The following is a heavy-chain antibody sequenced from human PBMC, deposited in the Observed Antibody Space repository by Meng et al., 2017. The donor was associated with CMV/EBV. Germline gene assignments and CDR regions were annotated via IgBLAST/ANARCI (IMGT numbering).Heavy chain of an antibody. J-gene: IGHJ4*02. Sequence: HASGPGLVKPSQTLSLTCTVSGGSSSSGDYYWSWIRQPPGKGLEWIGYIYYSGSTYYNPSLKSRVTISVDTSKNQFSLKLSSVTAADTAVYYCARDNRRGGVDYWGQGTLVTVSS. CDR3: ARDNRRGGVDY. D-gene: IGHD3-3*01. CDR1: GGSSSSGDYY. V-gene: IGHV4-30-4*08. CDR2: IYYSGST.